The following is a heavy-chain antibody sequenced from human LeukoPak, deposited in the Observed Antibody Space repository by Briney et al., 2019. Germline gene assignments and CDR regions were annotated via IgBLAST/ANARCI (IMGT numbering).Heavy chain of an antibody. CDR1: GGSISLYY. CDR2: FYDTRSP. CDR3: ARGRGSLTY. J-gene: IGHJ4*02. D-gene: IGHD3-10*01. V-gene: IGHV4-59*01. Sequence: PSETLSLACTVSGGSISLYYWSWIRQPPGKGLEWIGYFYDTRSPKYNPSLERRVTISVDMSRNQFSLNLTSVTAADTAVYYCARGRGSLTYWGQGTLATVSS.